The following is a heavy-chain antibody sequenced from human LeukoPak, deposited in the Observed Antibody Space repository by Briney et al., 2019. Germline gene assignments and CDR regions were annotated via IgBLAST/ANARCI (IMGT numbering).Heavy chain of an antibody. J-gene: IGHJ4*02. Sequence: GGSLRLSCAASGFTFSSYAMSWVRQAPGKGLEWVSGMNGNGGTTYYADSVKGRFTISRDNSRSTLFLQMNNLRAEDTAVYFCARRDYYDTSGYSPLFDYWGQGALVTVSS. V-gene: IGHV3-23*01. D-gene: IGHD3-22*01. CDR2: MNGNGGTT. CDR3: ARRDYYDTSGYSPLFDY. CDR1: GFTFSSYA.